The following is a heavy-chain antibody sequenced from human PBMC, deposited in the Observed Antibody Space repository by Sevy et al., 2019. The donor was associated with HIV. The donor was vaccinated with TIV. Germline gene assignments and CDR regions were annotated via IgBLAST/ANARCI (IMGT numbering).Heavy chain of an antibody. D-gene: IGHD3-22*01. J-gene: IGHJ4*02. V-gene: IGHV1-24*01. CDR3: ATTKDYYGSSGYPFDY. Sequence: ASVKVSCKVSGYTLTELSMHWVRQAPGKGLEWMGTFDPEDDETIYAQKFQGRVTMTEDTSTDTAYMELSSLRSEDTAVYYCATTKDYYGSSGYPFDYWGQGTLVTVSS. CDR1: GYTLTELS. CDR2: FDPEDDET.